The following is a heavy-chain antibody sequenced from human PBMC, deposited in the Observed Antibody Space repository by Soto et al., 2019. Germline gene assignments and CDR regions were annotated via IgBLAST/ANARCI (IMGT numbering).Heavy chain of an antibody. CDR3: AKTGTDGSWFDP. J-gene: IGHJ5*02. V-gene: IGHV2-70*04. D-gene: IGHD1-1*01. Sequence: SGPTLVNPIQTLTLTCTFSGFSLSTSGMRVSWIRQPPGKALQWLARIDWDDDKFYTTSLRTRLTISKDTSKNQVVLTMTTMDPVDTATYYFAKTGTDGSWFDPWGQGTLVTVSS. CDR2: IDWDDDK. CDR1: GFSLSTSGMR.